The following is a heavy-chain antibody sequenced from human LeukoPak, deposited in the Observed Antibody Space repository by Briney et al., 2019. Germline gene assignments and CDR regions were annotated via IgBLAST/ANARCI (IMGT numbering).Heavy chain of an antibody. CDR3: ARDGVPAAMHFYYGMDV. CDR2: MNPKTGNT. D-gene: IGHD2-2*01. J-gene: IGHJ6*02. V-gene: IGHV1-8*02. Sequence: ASVKVSCKASGYTFSSYDNNWVRQAAGQGLEWMGWMNPKTGNTGFSQKLQGRVTMTTDTSTSTAYMELRSLRSDDTAVYYCARDGVPAAMHFYYGMDVWGQGTTVTVSS. CDR1: GYTFSSYD.